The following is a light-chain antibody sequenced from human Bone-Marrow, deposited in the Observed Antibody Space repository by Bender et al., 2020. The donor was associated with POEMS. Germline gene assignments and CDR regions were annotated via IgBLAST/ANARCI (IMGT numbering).Light chain of an antibody. CDR2: DVS. J-gene: IGLJ3*02. V-gene: IGLV2-14*03. Sequence: QSALTQPASVSGSPGQSITISCTGTSSDIGEYNYVSWYQHHPGKAPKLIIYDVSDRPSGVSNRFSGSKSGNTASLTISGRQAEDDADYYCSSYTTSSTWVFGGGTKLTVL. CDR3: SSYTTSSTWV. CDR1: SSDIGEYNY.